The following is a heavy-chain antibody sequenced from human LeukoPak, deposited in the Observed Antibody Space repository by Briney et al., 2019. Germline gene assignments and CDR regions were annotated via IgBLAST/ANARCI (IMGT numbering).Heavy chain of an antibody. D-gene: IGHD3-10*01. CDR1: GYTFTTFG. V-gene: IGHV1-18*01. CDR2: ISAYNGNT. J-gene: IGHJ4*02. Sequence: GASVKVSCKASGYTFTTFGISWARQAPGQGLEWMGWISAYNGNTNYAQKVQGRVTMTTDTSTSTAYMELRRLRSDDTAVYYCVRDGGVLFGEFPFDYWGQGTLVTVSS. CDR3: VRDGGVLFGEFPFDY.